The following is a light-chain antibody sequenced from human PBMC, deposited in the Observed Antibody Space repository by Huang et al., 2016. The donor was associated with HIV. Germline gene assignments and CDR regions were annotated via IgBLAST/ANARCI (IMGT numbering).Light chain of an antibody. V-gene: IGKV1-33*01. J-gene: IGKJ3*01. CDR2: DAS. CDR1: QDISNH. CDR3: QQFDDLPFT. Sequence: DIQMTQSPSSLSASVGDRVTITCQASQDISNHLNWYQQKSGKPPRLLISDASNLETGVPSRFTGSGSGTDFTFTISSLQPEDVATYYCQQFDDLPFTFGPGTTVDIK.